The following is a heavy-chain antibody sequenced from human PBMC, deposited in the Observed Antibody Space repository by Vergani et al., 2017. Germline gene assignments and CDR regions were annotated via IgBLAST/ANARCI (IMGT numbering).Heavy chain of an antibody. D-gene: IGHD2-2*01. CDR1: GGSISSGSYY. J-gene: IGHJ5*02. CDR2: IYTSGST. CDR3: ARGYCSSTSCYPGWYNWFDP. Sequence: QVQLQESGPGLVKPSQTLSLTCTVSGGSISSGSYYSSWIRQPAGKGLEWIGRIYTSGSTNYNPSLKSRVTISVDTSKNQFSLKLSSVTAADTAVYYCARGYCSSTSCYPGWYNWFDPWGQGTLVTVSS. V-gene: IGHV4-61*02.